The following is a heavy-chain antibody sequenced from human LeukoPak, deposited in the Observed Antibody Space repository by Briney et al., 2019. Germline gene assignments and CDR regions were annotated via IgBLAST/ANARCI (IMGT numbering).Heavy chain of an antibody. CDR2: ISSRGTST. J-gene: IGHJ4*02. Sequence: GGSLRLSCVASGFIFSDFGMNWVRQVPGKGLDWVAFISSRGTSTFYAESVKGRFTISRDTGKKSLDLQMTSLRVEDTAAYYCVRGTDCSATTCYPLSAFDSWGQGTLVTVSS. CDR1: GFIFSDFG. D-gene: IGHD2-2*01. CDR3: VRGTDCSATTCYPLSAFDS. V-gene: IGHV3-21*04.